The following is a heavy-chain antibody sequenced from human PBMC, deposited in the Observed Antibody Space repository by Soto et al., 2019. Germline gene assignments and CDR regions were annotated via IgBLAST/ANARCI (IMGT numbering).Heavy chain of an antibody. J-gene: IGHJ6*02. Sequence: GESLKISCMGSGYKVSTWHNFTSYWIAWVRQMPGEGLEWMGIIYPGDSDTRYSPSFQGQVTISADKSINSVYLQWSSLKASDTATYYCARLGFNYDFLSGYYNVHHYYGIEVWGQGITVTVSS. D-gene: IGHD3-3*01. V-gene: IGHV5-51*01. CDR3: ARLGFNYDFLSGYYNVHHYYGIEV. CDR2: IYPGDSDT. CDR1: GYKVSTWHNFTSYW.